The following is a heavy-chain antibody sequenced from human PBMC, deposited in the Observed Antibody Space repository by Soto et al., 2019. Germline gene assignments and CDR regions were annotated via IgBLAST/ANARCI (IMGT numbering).Heavy chain of an antibody. Sequence: PSQTLSLTCAISGDSVSSNSAAWNWIRQSPSRGLEWLGRTYYRSKWYNDYAVSVKSRITINPDTSKNQFSLQLNSVTPEDTAVYYCARDLNVDKLLWFGESTENWFDPWGQGTLVTVSS. CDR3: ARDLNVDKLLWFGESTENWFDP. J-gene: IGHJ5*02. CDR1: GDSVSSNSAA. V-gene: IGHV6-1*01. D-gene: IGHD3-10*01. CDR2: TYYRSKWYN.